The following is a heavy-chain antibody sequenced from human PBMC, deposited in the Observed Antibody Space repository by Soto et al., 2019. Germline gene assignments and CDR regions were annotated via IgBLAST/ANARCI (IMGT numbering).Heavy chain of an antibody. D-gene: IGHD3-10*01. V-gene: IGHV3-30*18. CDR2: ISYDGSNK. CDR3: AKVVLWFGECNYGMDV. J-gene: IGHJ6*02. Sequence: QVQLVESGGGVVQPGRSLRLSCAASRFTFSSYDMHWVRQAPGMGLEWVAVISYDGSNKYYADSVKGRFTISRDNSKNTLYLQMNSLRAEDTAVYYCAKVVLWFGECNYGMDVWGQGTTVTVSS. CDR1: RFTFSSYD.